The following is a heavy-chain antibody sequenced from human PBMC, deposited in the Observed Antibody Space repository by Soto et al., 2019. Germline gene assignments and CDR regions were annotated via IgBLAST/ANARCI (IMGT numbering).Heavy chain of an antibody. Sequence: SETLPLTCSVAGGSISNYYWSWFGQTPGKGLEWIGYIYYSGSTNYNPSLKSRGTISVDTSKNQFSLKLSSVTAADTAVYYCARSRFQDYWGQRTLVTVSS. J-gene: IGHJ4*02. CDR3: ARSRFQDY. CDR2: IYYSGST. V-gene: IGHV4-59*01. CDR1: GGSISNYY.